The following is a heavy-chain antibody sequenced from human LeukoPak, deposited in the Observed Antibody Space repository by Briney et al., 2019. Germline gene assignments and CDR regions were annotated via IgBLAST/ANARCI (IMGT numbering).Heavy chain of an antibody. Sequence: ASVKVSCKASGYTFTGYYMHWVRQAPGQGLEWMGWINPNSGGTNYAQKFQGRVTMTRDTSISTAYMELSRLRSDDTAVYYCARTVRFVTVTTMGYYYMDVWGKGTTVTISS. CDR3: ARTVRFVTVTTMGYYYMDV. J-gene: IGHJ6*03. D-gene: IGHD4-17*01. CDR2: INPNSGGT. CDR1: GYTFTGYY. V-gene: IGHV1-2*02.